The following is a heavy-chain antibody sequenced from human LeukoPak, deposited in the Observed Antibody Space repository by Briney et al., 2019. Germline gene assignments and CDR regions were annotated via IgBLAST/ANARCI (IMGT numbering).Heavy chain of an antibody. CDR3: ATASLTFGSGTYLA. Sequence: SETLSLTCTVSGGSINGGNYYWTWLRQPAGKGLQWIGRIFPSGNTSYNPSLKSRVTMSIDTSKNQFSLKLTSVTAADTAVYYCATASLTFGSGTYLAWGQGTLVTVSS. CDR1: GGSINGGNYY. D-gene: IGHD3-10*01. V-gene: IGHV4-61*02. J-gene: IGHJ5*02. CDR2: IFPSGNT.